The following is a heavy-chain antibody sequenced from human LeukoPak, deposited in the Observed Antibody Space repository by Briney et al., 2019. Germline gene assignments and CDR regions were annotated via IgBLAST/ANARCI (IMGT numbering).Heavy chain of an antibody. J-gene: IGHJ4*02. D-gene: IGHD6-13*01. CDR1: GGFISSSSYY. CDR3: ARDGAAAGTIDY. CDR2: IYYSGST. Sequence: SETLSLTCTVSGGFISSSSYYWGWIRQPPGKGLEWIGSIYYSGSTYYNPSLKSRVTISVDTSKNQFSLKLSSVTAADTAVYYCARDGAAAGTIDYWGQGTLVTVSS. V-gene: IGHV4-39*07.